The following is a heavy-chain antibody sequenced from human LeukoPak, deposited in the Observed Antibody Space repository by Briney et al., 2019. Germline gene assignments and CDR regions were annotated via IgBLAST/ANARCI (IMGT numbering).Heavy chain of an antibody. CDR2: ISSSTSYI. CDR3: ARDPSLWFGEFHTGDAFDI. D-gene: IGHD3-10*01. J-gene: IGHJ3*02. Sequence: GGSLRLSCAASGFIFSTHSMNWVRQAPAKVLEWVSSISSSTSYIYYADSVKGRFTISRDNAKNSLYLQMNSLRAEDTAVYYCARDPSLWFGEFHTGDAFDIWGQGTMVTVSS. CDR1: GFIFSTHS. V-gene: IGHV3-21*01.